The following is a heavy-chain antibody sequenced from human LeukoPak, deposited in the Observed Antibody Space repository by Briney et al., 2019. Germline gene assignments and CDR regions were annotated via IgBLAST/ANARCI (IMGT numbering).Heavy chain of an antibody. V-gene: IGHV3-48*04. CDR3: ARDWYHAFDI. CDR2: ISSSTRTI. Sequence: GGSLRLSCAASGFNLNSYNMNWVRQAPGKGLEWVSYISSSTRTIYYADSVKGRFTISRDNAKNSLYLQMNSLRAEDTAVYYCARDWYHAFDIWGQGTMVTVSS. J-gene: IGHJ3*02. CDR1: GFNLNSYN. D-gene: IGHD1-14*01.